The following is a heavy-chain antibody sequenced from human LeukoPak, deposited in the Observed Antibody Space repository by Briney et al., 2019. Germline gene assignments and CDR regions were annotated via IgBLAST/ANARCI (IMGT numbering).Heavy chain of an antibody. V-gene: IGHV1-18*01. CDR3: ARDVPGSIGTTARFDP. D-gene: IGHD1-1*01. CDR2: ISTYNGNT. Sequence: ASVKVSCTSSGYTSSSYGISWMRQAPGQGPEWMGWISTYNGNTNYAQKFHGRVTMTTDTSTSTAYMELRSLRSDDTAVYYCARDVPGSIGTTARFDPWGQGTLVTVSS. CDR1: GYTSSSYG. J-gene: IGHJ5*02.